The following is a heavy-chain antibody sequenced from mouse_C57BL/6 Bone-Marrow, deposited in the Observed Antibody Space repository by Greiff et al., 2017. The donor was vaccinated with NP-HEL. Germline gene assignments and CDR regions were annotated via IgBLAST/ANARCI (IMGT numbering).Heavy chain of an antibody. CDR2: IDPEDGDT. J-gene: IGHJ2*01. D-gene: IGHD2-2*01. CDR3: TTWLRRVSFDY. V-gene: IGHV14-1*01. Sequence: EVQLQQSGAELVRPGASVKLSCTASGFNITDYYMHWVKQRPEQGLEWIGRIDPEDGDTEYAPKFQGKATMTADTSSNTAYLQLSSLTSEDTAVYYCTTWLRRVSFDYWGQGTTLTVSS. CDR1: GFNITDYY.